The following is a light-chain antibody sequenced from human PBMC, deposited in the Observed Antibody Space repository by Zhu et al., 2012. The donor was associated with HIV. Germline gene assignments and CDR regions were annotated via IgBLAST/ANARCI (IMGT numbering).Light chain of an antibody. V-gene: IGKV1-5*03. J-gene: IGKJ5*01. CDR1: QNIGRN. CDR2: KAS. CDR3: QQYETYPLT. Sequence: DIQMIQSPSTLSASVGDRVTITCRATQNIGRNLAWYQQKPGKAPKALIYKASNLESGVPSRFSGSGSGAEFTLTISSLQPDDLATYYXQQYETYPLTFGQGTRLGIK.